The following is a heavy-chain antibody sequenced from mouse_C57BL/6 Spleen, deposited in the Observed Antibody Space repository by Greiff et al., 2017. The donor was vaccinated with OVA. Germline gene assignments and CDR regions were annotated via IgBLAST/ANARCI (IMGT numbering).Heavy chain of an antibody. J-gene: IGHJ3*01. CDR3: ASGSNWDGWFAY. D-gene: IGHD4-1*01. V-gene: IGHV5-17*01. Sequence: EVMLVESGGGLVKPGGSLKLSCAASGFTFSDYGMHWVRQAPEKGLEWVAYISSGSSTIYYADTVKGRFTISRDNAKNTLFLQMTSLRSEDTAMYYCASGSNWDGWFAYWGQGTLVTVSA. CDR1: GFTFSDYG. CDR2: ISSGSSTI.